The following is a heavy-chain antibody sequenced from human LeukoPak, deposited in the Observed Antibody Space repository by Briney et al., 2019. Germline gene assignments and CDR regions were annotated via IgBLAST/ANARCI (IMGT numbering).Heavy chain of an antibody. J-gene: IGHJ4*02. D-gene: IGHD6-19*01. V-gene: IGHV1-2*06. CDR3: ARDGSHWSSFHY. Sequence: ASVKVSCKASGYSFNAFDIHWVRQAPGQGLEWVGRINPNSGATDYAQKFRAGVTLTRDTTTNTVYMELSSLRSDDTAVYSCARDGSHWSSFHYWGQGTLVIVSS. CDR1: GYSFNAFD. CDR2: INPNSGAT.